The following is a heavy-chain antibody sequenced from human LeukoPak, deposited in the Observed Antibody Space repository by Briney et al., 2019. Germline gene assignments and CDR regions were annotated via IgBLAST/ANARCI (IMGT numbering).Heavy chain of an antibody. D-gene: IGHD3-22*01. CDR2: INHSGST. CDR3: ARGDRYYDSSGYYYFAFDI. Sequence: PSETLSLTCAVYGGSFSGYYWSWIRQPPGKGLEWIGEINHSGSTYYNPSLKSRVTISVDTSKNQFSLKLSSVTAADTAVYYCARGDRYYDSSGYYYFAFDIWGQGTMVTVSS. V-gene: IGHV4-34*01. CDR1: GGSFSGYY. J-gene: IGHJ3*02.